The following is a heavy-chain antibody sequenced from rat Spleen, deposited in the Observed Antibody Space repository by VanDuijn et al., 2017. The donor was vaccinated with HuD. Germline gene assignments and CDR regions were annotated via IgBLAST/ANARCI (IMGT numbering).Heavy chain of an antibody. CDR2: ISTRGGNI. V-gene: IGHV5-46*01. D-gene: IGHD1-9*01. CDR1: GFTFSNFP. J-gene: IGHJ2*01. CDR3: TRGTYYRH. Sequence: EVHLVESGGGLVQPGGSLKLSCAASGFTFSNFPMAWVRQAPTKGLDWVATISTRGGNIFYRDSVKGGFTISRDNAKSTLYLRMKRLRSEDTATYYCTRGTYYRHWGQGVMVTVSS.